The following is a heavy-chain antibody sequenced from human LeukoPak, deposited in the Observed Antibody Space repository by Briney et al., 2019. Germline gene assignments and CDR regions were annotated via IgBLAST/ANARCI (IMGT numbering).Heavy chain of an antibody. CDR2: FSPSGGGT. CDR3: ARALRIYYYFDY. D-gene: IGHD1-26*01. Sequence: GGSLRLSCAASGFIFSTYAMSWVRQAPGKGLEWVSAFSPSGGGTYYADSVKGRFTISRDNSKNTLYLQMNSLRAEDTAVYYCARALRIYYYFDYWGQGTLVTVSS. V-gene: IGHV3-23*01. CDR1: GFIFSTYA. J-gene: IGHJ4*02.